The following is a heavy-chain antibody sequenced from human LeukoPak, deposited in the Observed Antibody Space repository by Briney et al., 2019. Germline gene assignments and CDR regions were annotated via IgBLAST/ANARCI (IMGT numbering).Heavy chain of an antibody. CDR3: AKDRGSSWYVDYYYMDV. J-gene: IGHJ6*03. Sequence: PGGSLRLSCAASGFTFSSYGMHWVRQAPGKGLEWVAFIRYDGSNKYYADSVKGRFTISRDNPKNTLYLQMNSLRAEDTAVYYCAKDRGSSWYVDYYYMDVWGKGTTVTVSS. D-gene: IGHD6-13*01. CDR1: GFTFSSYG. CDR2: IRYDGSNK. V-gene: IGHV3-30*02.